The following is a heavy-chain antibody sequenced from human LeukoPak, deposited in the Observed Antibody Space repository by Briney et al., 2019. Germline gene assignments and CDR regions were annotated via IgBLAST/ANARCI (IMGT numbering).Heavy chain of an antibody. CDR1: GNSIRSSSYY. D-gene: IGHD2-8*01. CDR3: ARLSLESHLTNTLVC. CDR2: IYYSGST. Sequence: TSETLSLTCTVSGNSIRSSSYYWGWIRQSPEKGLEWIGSIYYSGSTYYSASFKSRVTISVDTSKNQFSLKLSSVTAADTAVYYCARLSLESHLTNTLVCWGQGTLVTVSS. V-gene: IGHV4-39*01. J-gene: IGHJ4*02.